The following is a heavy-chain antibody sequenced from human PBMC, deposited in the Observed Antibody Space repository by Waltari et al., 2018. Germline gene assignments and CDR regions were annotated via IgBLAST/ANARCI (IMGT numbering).Heavy chain of an antibody. Sequence: QLQLQESGPGLVKPSETLSLPCSVSVVSITTNRPYSGWIRQPPGQGLEWIGTISYNGATYSSPSLRSRVTIFRDTSKNQLSLKLGSVTAADTAFYYCATYIGASLGTAAFDVWGQGTMVTVSS. CDR3: ATYIGASLGTAAFDV. CDR1: VVSITTNRPY. J-gene: IGHJ3*01. V-gene: IGHV4-39*01. CDR2: ISYNGAT. D-gene: IGHD5-12*01.